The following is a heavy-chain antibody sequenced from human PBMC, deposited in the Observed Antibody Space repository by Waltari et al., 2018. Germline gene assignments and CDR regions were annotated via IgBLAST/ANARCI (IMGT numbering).Heavy chain of an antibody. J-gene: IGHJ3*02. CDR1: GGSLSSGGYY. CDR3: ARGWTRVGDAFDI. V-gene: IGHV4-31*03. CDR2: IYYSGST. Sequence: QVQLQESGPGLVKPSQTLSLPCTVSGGSLSSGGYYWSWIRQHPGKGLEWIGYIYYSGSTYYNPSLKSRVTISVDTSKNQFSLKLSSVTAADTAVYYCARGWTRVGDAFDIWGQGTMVTVSS. D-gene: IGHD3-3*01.